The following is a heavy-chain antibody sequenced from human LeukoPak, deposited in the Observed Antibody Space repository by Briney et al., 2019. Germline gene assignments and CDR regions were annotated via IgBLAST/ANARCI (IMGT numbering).Heavy chain of an antibody. CDR1: GGSISSYY. CDR3: AGWGIAAAGTVY. CDR2: IYYSGST. J-gene: IGHJ4*02. V-gene: IGHV4-59*12. D-gene: IGHD6-13*01. Sequence: SETLSLTCTVSGGSISSYYWSWIRQPPGKGLEWIGYIYYSGSTNYNPSLKSRVTMSVDTSKNQFSLKLSSVTAADTAVYYCAGWGIAAAGTVYWGQGTLVTVSS.